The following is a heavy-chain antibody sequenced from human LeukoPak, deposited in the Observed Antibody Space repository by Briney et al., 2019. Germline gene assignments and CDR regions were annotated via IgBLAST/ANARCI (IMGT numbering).Heavy chain of an antibody. CDR1: GFTFRSYW. D-gene: IGHD4-17*01. CDR2: IKSDGSST. CDR3: ARGDPTVRTTGSGGLDI. V-gene: IGHV3-74*01. J-gene: IGHJ3*02. Sequence: GGSLRLSHAASGFTFRSYWMHWVRLPPGKGLVWVSRIKSDGSSTSYADFVKGRFTISRDNAKNTLYLQMNSLRAEDTAVYYCARGDPTVRTTGSGGLDIWGQGTMVTVSS.